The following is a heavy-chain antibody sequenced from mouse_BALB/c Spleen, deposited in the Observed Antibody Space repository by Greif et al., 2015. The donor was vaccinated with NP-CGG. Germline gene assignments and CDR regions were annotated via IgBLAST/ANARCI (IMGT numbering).Heavy chain of an antibody. V-gene: IGHV2-9*02. Sequence: VKLVESGPGLVAPSQSLSITCTVSGFSLTSYGVHWVRQPPGKGLEWLGVIWAGGSTNYNSALMSRLSISKDNSKSQVFLKMNSLQTDDTAMYYCARESPAYYGNYPTMDYWGQGTSVTVSS. CDR2: IWAGGST. D-gene: IGHD2-10*01. CDR1: GFSLTSYG. J-gene: IGHJ4*01. CDR3: ARESPAYYGNYPTMDY.